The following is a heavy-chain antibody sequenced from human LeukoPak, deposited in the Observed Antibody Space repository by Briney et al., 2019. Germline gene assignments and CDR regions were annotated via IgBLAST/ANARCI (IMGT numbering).Heavy chain of an antibody. V-gene: IGHV3-30*18. CDR2: ISYDGSNK. J-gene: IGHJ4*02. CDR1: GFTFSSYG. Sequence: GGSLRLSCAASGFTFSSYGMHWFRQAPGKGLEWVAVISYDGSNKYYADSVKGRFTISRDNSKNTLYLQMNSLRAEDTAVYYCAKDGSSGSIDYWGQGTLVTVSS. D-gene: IGHD3-22*01. CDR3: AKDGSSGSIDY.